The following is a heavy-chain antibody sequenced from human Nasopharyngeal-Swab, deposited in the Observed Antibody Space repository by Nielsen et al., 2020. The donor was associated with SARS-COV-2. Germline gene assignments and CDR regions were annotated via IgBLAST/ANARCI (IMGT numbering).Heavy chain of an antibody. Sequence: SETLSLTCTVSGGSSSSSSYYWGGIRQPPGKGLEWIGSIYYSGSTYYNPSLKSRVTISVDTSKNQFSLKLSSVTAADTAVYYCARARTRVTTFDYWGQGTLVTVSS. D-gene: IGHD4-17*01. CDR1: GGSSSSSSYY. J-gene: IGHJ4*02. V-gene: IGHV4-39*07. CDR3: ARARTRVTTFDY. CDR2: IYYSGST.